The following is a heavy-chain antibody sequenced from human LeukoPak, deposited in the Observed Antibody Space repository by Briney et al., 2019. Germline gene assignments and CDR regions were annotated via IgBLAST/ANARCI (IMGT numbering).Heavy chain of an antibody. CDR1: GGSISSGGYY. Sequence: SETLSLTCTVSGGSISSGGYYWSWIRQPPGKGLEWIGYIYYSGSTNYNPSLKSRVTISVDTSKNQFSLKLSSVTAADTAVYYCAGTVAEVFDYWGQGTLVTVSS. D-gene: IGHD6-19*01. J-gene: IGHJ4*02. V-gene: IGHV4-61*08. CDR2: IYYSGST. CDR3: AGTVAEVFDY.